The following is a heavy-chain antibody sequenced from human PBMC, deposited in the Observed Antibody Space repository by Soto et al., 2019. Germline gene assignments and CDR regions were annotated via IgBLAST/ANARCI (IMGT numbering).Heavy chain of an antibody. CDR1: GYTFTSYG. D-gene: IGHD3-22*01. CDR2: ISAYNGNT. V-gene: IGHV1-18*01. CDR3: AGGPPSYYDSSGYSKYFDY. Sequence: QVQLVQSGAEVKKPGASVKVSCKASGYTFTSYGISWVRQAPGQGLEWMGWISAYNGNTNYAQKLQGRVTMTTATSQSTAYMELRSRRSDDTAVYYCAGGPPSYYDSSGYSKYFDYWGQGTLVTVSS. J-gene: IGHJ4*02.